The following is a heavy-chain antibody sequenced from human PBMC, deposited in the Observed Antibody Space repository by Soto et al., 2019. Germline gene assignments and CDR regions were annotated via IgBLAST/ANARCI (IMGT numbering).Heavy chain of an antibody. CDR1: GFTFSSYG. Sequence: GSLRLSCAASGFTFSSYGMHWVRQAPGKGLEWVAVISYDGSNKYYADSVKGRFTISRDNAKNSLYLQMNSLRAEDTAVYYCARDLPSGWEGFDYYYYGMDVWGQGTTVTVSS. CDR2: ISYDGSNK. J-gene: IGHJ6*02. CDR3: ARDLPSGWEGFDYYYYGMDV. V-gene: IGHV3-30*03. D-gene: IGHD6-19*01.